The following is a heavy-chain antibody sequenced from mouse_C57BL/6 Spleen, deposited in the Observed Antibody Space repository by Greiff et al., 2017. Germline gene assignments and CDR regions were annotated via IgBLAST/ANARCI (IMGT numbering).Heavy chain of an antibody. V-gene: IGHV7-3*01. J-gene: IGHJ1*01. D-gene: IGHD2-1*01. CDR1: GFTFTDYY. CDR3: ARLYGNYVWYFDV. Sequence: EVKLMESGGGLVQPGGSLSLSCAASGFTFTDYYMSWVRQPPGKALEWLGFIRHKANGYTTEYSASVKGRFTISRDNSQSILYLQMNALRAEDSATYYCARLYGNYVWYFDVWGPGTTVTVSS. CDR2: IRHKANGYTT.